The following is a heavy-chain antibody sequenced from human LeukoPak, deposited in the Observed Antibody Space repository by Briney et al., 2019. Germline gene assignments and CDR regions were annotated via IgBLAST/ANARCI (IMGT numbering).Heavy chain of an antibody. V-gene: IGHV1-2*02. D-gene: IGHD3-22*01. CDR2: INPNSGGT. CDR1: GYTFTGYY. Sequence: ASVKVSCKASGYTFTGYYMHWVRQDPGQGLEWMGWINPNSGGTNYAQKFQGRVTMTWDTSISTAYMELSSLRSDDTAVYYCTSGTYYYDSTGLGHWFDPWGQGTLVTVSS. J-gene: IGHJ5*02. CDR3: TSGTYYYDSTGLGHWFDP.